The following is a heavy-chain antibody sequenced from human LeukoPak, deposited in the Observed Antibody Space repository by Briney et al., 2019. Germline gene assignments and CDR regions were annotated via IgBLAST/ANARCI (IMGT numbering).Heavy chain of an antibody. D-gene: IGHD2-2*01. J-gene: IGHJ6*03. CDR2: INHSGST. V-gene: IGHV4-34*01. Sequence: SETLSLTCAVYGGSFSGYYWSWIRQPPGKGLEWIGEINHSGSTNYNPSLKSRVTISVDTSKNQFSLKLSSVTAADTAVYYCASLYCSSTSCYYYYYYMDVWGKGTTVTISS. CDR1: GGSFSGYY. CDR3: ASLYCSSTSCYYYYYYMDV.